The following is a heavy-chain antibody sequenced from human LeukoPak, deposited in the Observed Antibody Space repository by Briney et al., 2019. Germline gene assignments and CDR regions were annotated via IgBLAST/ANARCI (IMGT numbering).Heavy chain of an antibody. V-gene: IGHV4-34*01. J-gene: IGHJ4*02. Sequence: SETLSLTCAVYGGFFSGYYWSWIRQPPGKGLEWIGEINHSGSTNYNPSLKSRVTISVDTSKNQFSLKLSSVTAADTAVYYCARGRDIVVVVAATRRRDYFDYWGQGTLVTVSS. CDR2: INHSGST. CDR1: GGFFSGYY. D-gene: IGHD2-15*01. CDR3: ARGRDIVVVVAATRRRDYFDY.